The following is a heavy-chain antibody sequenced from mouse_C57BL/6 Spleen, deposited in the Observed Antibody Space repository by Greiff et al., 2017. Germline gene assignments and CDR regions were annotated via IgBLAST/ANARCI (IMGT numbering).Heavy chain of an antibody. Sequence: EVKLMESGGGLVKPGGSLKLSCAASGFTFSSYAMSWVRQTPEKRLEWVATISDGGSYTYYPDNVKVRFTISRDNAKNNLYLQMSHLKSEDTAMYYCARDFDGSTHCYFDVWGTGTTVTVSS. CDR3: ARDFDGSTHCYFDV. V-gene: IGHV5-4*01. J-gene: IGHJ1*03. CDR1: GFTFSSYA. CDR2: ISDGGSYT. D-gene: IGHD1-1*01.